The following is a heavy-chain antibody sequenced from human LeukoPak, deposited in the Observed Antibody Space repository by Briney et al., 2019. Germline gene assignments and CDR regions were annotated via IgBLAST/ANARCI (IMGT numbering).Heavy chain of an antibody. CDR1: GFTFTSSA. CDR3: AADPHIVVVPAAIGDGRDFDY. D-gene: IGHD2-2*02. J-gene: IGHJ4*02. V-gene: IGHV1-58*01. CDR2: IVVGSGNT. Sequence: SVKVSCKASGFTFTSSAVQWVRQARGQRLEWIGWIVVGSGNTNYAQKFQERVTITRDMSTSIAYMELSSLRSEDTAVYYCAADPHIVVVPAAIGDGRDFDYWGQGTLVTVSS.